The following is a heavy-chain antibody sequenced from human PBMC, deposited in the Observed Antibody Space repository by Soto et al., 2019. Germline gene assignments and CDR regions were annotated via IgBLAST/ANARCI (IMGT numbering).Heavy chain of an antibody. Sequence: ASVKVSCKASGYTFTSYAMHWVRQAPGQRLEWMGWINAGNGNTKYSQKFQGRVTITRDTSASTAYMELSSLRSEDTAVYYCARTAITMIVPMAEFDIWGQGTMVTVSS. CDR1: GYTFTSYA. V-gene: IGHV1-3*01. D-gene: IGHD3-22*01. J-gene: IGHJ3*02. CDR2: INAGNGNT. CDR3: ARTAITMIVPMAEFDI.